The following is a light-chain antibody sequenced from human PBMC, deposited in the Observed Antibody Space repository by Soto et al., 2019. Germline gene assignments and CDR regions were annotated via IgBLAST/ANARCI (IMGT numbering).Light chain of an antibody. CDR2: GAS. Sequence: EIVMTQSPATLSVSPGERATLSCRASQSVSGNLAWYQQKPGQAPRLLIYGASTRATGIPARFSGSGSGTEFTLTISSLQSEDFAVYYWQQYNNGPLTFGQGTKVEIK. CDR3: QQYNNGPLT. CDR1: QSVSGN. J-gene: IGKJ1*01. V-gene: IGKV3-15*01.